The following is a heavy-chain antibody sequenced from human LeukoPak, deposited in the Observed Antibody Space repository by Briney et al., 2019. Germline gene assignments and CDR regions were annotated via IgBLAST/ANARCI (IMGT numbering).Heavy chain of an antibody. CDR1: AYSISSGYY. V-gene: IGHV4-38-2*02. CDR2: IYHSGST. J-gene: IGHJ3*02. CDR3: ARGFGGARDAFDI. Sequence: PSETLSLTCTVSAYSISSGYYWGWIRQPPGKGLEWIGSIYHSGSTYYNPSLKSRVTISVDTSKNQFSLKLSSVTAADTAVYYCARGFGGARDAFDIWGQGTMVTVSS. D-gene: IGHD3-16*01.